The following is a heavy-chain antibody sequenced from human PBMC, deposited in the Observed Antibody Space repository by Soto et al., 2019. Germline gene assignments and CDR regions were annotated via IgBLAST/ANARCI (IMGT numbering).Heavy chain of an antibody. V-gene: IGHV3-23*01. CDR3: AKDQMECSSTSCYLFYYYYMDV. CDR2: ISGSGGST. Sequence: GGSLRLSCAASGFTFSSYAMSWVRQAPGKGLEWVSAISGSGGSTYYADSVKGRFTISRDNSKNTLYLQMNSLRAEDTAVYYCAKDQMECSSTSCYLFYYYYMDVWGKGTTVTVSS. CDR1: GFTFSSYA. J-gene: IGHJ6*03. D-gene: IGHD2-2*01.